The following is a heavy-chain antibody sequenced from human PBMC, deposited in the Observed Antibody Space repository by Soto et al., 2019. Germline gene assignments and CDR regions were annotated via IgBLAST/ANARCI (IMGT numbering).Heavy chain of an antibody. D-gene: IGHD6-13*01. J-gene: IGHJ6*02. CDR3: AREDGCRYSSSCFMDA. V-gene: IGHV1-69*13. Sequence: SVKVSCKASGGTFSSYAISWVRQAPGQGLEWMGGIIPIFGTANYAQKFQGRVTITADESTSTAYMELSSLRSEDTAVYYCAREDGCRYSSSCFMDAWGQGTTVTVSS. CDR2: IIPIFGTA. CDR1: GGTFSSYA.